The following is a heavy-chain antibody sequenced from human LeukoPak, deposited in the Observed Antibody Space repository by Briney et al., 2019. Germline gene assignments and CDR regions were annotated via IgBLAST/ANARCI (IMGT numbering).Heavy chain of an antibody. J-gene: IGHJ2*01. CDR1: GGSISSYY. D-gene: IGHD2-2*03. V-gene: IGHV4-59*01. CDR2: IYYSGST. CDR3: ARISGYCSSTSCLRDFDL. Sequence: SETLSLTCTVSGGSISSYYWSWIRQPPGKGLEWIGYIYYSGSTNYNPSLKSRVTISVDTSKNQFSLKLSSVTAADTAVYYCARISGYCSSTSCLRDFDLWGRGTLVTVSS.